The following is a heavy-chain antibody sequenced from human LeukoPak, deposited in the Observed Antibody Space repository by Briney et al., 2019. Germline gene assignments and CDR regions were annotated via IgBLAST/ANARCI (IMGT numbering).Heavy chain of an antibody. D-gene: IGHD3-3*01. CDR3: ARDGKRVTTQFYYYGIDL. Sequence: PGGSLRLSCAASGFIFSSYWMSWVRQAPGKGLEWVANIKHDGSEKYYVDSVKGRFTISRDNAKKSVYLQMNSLRVEDAALYHCARDGKRVTTQFYYYGIDLWGQGTTVTVSS. CDR1: GFIFSSYW. CDR2: IKHDGSEK. V-gene: IGHV3-7*03. J-gene: IGHJ6*02.